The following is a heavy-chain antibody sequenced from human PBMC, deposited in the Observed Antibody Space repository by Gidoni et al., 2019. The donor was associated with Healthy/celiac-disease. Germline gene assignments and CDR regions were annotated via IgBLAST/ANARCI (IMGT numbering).Heavy chain of an antibody. CDR1: GGSFSGYY. CDR3: ARGAMVRGVIITSFDYYYGMDV. D-gene: IGHD3-10*01. J-gene: IGHJ6*02. V-gene: IGHV4-34*01. CDR2: INHSGST. Sequence: QVQLQQWGAGLLKPSETLSLTCAVYGGSFSGYYWSWIRQPPGKGLEWIGEINHSGSTNYNPSLKSRVTISVDTSKNQFSLKLSSVTAADTAVYYCARGAMVRGVIITSFDYYYGMDVWGQGTTVTVSS.